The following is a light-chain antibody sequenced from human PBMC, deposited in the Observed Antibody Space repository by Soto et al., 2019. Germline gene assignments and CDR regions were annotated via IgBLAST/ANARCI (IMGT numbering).Light chain of an antibody. J-gene: IGKJ1*01. CDR3: QQYDSAPWT. V-gene: IGKV1-27*01. CDR2: AAS. CDR1: QAISNY. Sequence: DIQMTQSPSSLSASVRDRVTITCRASQAISNYLAWYQQKPGKVPKLLIYAASTLQSGVPSRFSGSGSGTDFTLTISSLQPEDVATYYCQQYDSAPWTFGQGTKVEIK.